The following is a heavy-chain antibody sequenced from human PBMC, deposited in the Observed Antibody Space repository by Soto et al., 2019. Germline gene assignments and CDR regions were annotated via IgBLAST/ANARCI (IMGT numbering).Heavy chain of an antibody. Sequence: QVQLMQSGAEVKKPGASVKVSCKASGNTFTNYYIHWVRQAPGQGLEWMGTINPSGGHTTYAQKFLGRVTMTRDTSQSTIHMELTSLRSEDTAVYYCARGGHVVVVTAAFDYWGQGTLVTVSS. CDR3: ARGGHVVVVTAAFDY. CDR2: INPSGGHT. D-gene: IGHD2-21*02. CDR1: GNTFTNYY. V-gene: IGHV1-46*01. J-gene: IGHJ4*02.